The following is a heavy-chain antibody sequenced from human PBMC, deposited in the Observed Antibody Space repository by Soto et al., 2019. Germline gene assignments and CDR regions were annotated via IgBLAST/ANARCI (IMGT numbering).Heavy chain of an antibody. D-gene: IGHD6-19*01. CDR3: ARDGSGWYVYYYGMDV. CDR1: GYTFTSYG. Sequence: SVKVSCKASGYTFTSYGISWVRQAPGQGLEWMGWISAYNGNTNYAQKLQGRVTMTTDTSTSTAYMELRSLRSDDTAVYYCARDGSGWYVYYYGMDVWGQGTTVTVSS. CDR2: ISAYNGNT. V-gene: IGHV1-18*04. J-gene: IGHJ6*02.